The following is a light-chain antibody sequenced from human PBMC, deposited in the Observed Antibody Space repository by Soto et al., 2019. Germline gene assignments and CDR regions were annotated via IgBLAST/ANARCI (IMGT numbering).Light chain of an antibody. Sequence: QSALTQPPSVSGSPGQSVTISCTGTSSDVGGYNYVSWYQQHPGKAPKLMIYDVNKRPSGVSNRFSGSKSGNTASLTISGLQAEDEADYYCCSYAASYTLVFGGGTKLTVL. V-gene: IGLV2-11*01. CDR3: CSYAASYTLV. CDR1: SSDVGGYNY. CDR2: DVN. J-gene: IGLJ2*01.